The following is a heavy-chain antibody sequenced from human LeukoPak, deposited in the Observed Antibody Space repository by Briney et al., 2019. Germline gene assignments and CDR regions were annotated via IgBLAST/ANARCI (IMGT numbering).Heavy chain of an antibody. CDR1: GYSISSGYY. CDR2: IYHSGST. CDR3: ARLPIIAAAGSQFDY. Sequence: SETLSLTCAVSGYSISSGYYWGWIRQPPGKGLEWIGSIYHSGSTYYNPSLKSRVTISVDTSKNQFSLKLSSVTAAGTAVYYCARLPIIAAAGSQFDYWGQGTLVTVSS. J-gene: IGHJ4*02. D-gene: IGHD6-13*01. V-gene: IGHV4-38-2*01.